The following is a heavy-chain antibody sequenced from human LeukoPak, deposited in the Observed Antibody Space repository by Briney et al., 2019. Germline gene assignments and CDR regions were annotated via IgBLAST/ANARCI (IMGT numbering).Heavy chain of an antibody. CDR3: AKDTPSDYVWGSYRFRNDY. Sequence: GRSLRLSCAASGFTFSSYAMSWVRQAPGKGLEWVSAISGSGGSTYYADSVKGRFTISRDNSKNTLYLQMNSLRAEDTAVYYCAKDTPSDYVWGSYRFRNDYWGQGTLVTVSS. J-gene: IGHJ4*02. CDR1: GFTFSSYA. D-gene: IGHD3-16*02. V-gene: IGHV3-23*01. CDR2: ISGSGGST.